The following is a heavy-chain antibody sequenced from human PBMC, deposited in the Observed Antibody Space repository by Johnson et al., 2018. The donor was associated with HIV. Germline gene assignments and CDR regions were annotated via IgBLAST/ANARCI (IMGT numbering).Heavy chain of an antibody. CDR2: MWYDGKDK. J-gene: IGHJ3*02. V-gene: IGHV3-33*06. CDR3: AKSSSATYYGDAFDM. D-gene: IGHD3-10*01. Sequence: QVQLVESGGGVVQPGRSLRLSCAASGFTFSSYGMHWVRQAPGKGLEWVAGMWYDGKDKYYADFVKGRFTISRDNSKKTLSLQMNSLRPEDTAVYYCAKSSSATYYGDAFDMWGQGTMVTVSS. CDR1: GFTFSSYG.